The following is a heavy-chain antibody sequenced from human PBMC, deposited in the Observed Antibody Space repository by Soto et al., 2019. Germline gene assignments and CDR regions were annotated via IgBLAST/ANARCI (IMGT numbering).Heavy chain of an antibody. CDR2: ISGSGGSK. CDR1: GGTFSSYA. Sequence: GGSLRLSCAASGGTFSSYAMSWVRQAPGKGLEWVSAISGSGGSKYYADSVKGRFTISRDNSKNTLYLQMNSLRAEDTAVYYCAKDFIYANTVVVPSGMDVWGQGTTVTVSS. CDR3: AKDFIYANTVVVPSGMDV. D-gene: IGHD2-2*01. V-gene: IGHV3-23*01. J-gene: IGHJ6*02.